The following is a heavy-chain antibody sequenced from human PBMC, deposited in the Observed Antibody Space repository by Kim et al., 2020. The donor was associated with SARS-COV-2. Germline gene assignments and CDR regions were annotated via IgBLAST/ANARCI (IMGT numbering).Heavy chain of an antibody. V-gene: IGHV5-10-1*01. CDR2: T. Sequence: TNYSPSFQGHVTISADKSISTAYLQWSSLKASDTAMYYCAAASWYGPFDYWGQGTLVTVSS. J-gene: IGHJ4*02. CDR3: AAASWYGPFDY. D-gene: IGHD6-13*01.